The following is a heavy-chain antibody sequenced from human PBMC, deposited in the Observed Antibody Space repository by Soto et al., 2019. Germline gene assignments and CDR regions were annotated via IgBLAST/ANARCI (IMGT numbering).Heavy chain of an antibody. V-gene: IGHV2-5*02. Sequence: QITLKESGPTLVKPTQTLTLTCTFSGFSLNTSGVGVGWIRQPSGKALEWLALVYWDEDKRYSPSLRSRFTISEDTSKNQVVLTMTDMDPVDTATYYCAHLLGGCSSSGCSPLRFDFWGQGILVTVSS. CDR2: VYWDEDK. CDR1: GFSLNTSGVG. J-gene: IGHJ4*02. CDR3: AHLLGGCSSSGCSPLRFDF. D-gene: IGHD2-2*01.